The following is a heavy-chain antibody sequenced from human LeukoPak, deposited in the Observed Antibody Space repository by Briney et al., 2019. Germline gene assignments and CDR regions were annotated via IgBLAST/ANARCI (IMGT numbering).Heavy chain of an antibody. J-gene: IGHJ4*02. CDR2: INPNSGGT. CDR3: ARAGRDSSGYYALPDY. Sequence: ASVKVSCKASGYTFTGYYMHWVRQAPGQGLEWMGWINPNSGGTNYAQKFQGRVTMTRDTSISTAYMELSRLRSDDTAVYYCARAGRDSSGYYALPDYWGQGTLVTVSS. CDR1: GYTFTGYY. D-gene: IGHD3-22*01. V-gene: IGHV1-2*02.